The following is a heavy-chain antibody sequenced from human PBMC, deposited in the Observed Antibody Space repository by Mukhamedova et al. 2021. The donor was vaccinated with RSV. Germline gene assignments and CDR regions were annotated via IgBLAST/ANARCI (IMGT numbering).Heavy chain of an antibody. Sequence: GLVWVSRINNDGSGTIYADSVKGRFTISRDNAKNTLHLQMNSLRAEDTAVYYCARDSHESLDLWGRGTLVTVSS. CDR2: INNDGSGT. V-gene: IGHV3-74*01. J-gene: IGHJ2*01. CDR3: ARDSHESLDL.